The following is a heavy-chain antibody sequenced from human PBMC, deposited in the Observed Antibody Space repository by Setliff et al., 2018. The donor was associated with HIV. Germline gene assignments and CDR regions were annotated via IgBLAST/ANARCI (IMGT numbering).Heavy chain of an antibody. J-gene: IGHJ6*02. CDR1: GYTFTSYG. V-gene: IGHV1-18*01. CDR3: ARPSGSGSSYYYYGMDV. CDR2: ISAYNGNT. D-gene: IGHD3-10*01. Sequence: ASVKVSCKASGYTFTSYGISWVRQAPGQGLEWMGWISAYNGNTNYAQKLQGRVTMTTDTSTSTAYMELRSLRSDDTAVYYCARPSGSGSSYYYYGMDVWGQGTTVTVSS.